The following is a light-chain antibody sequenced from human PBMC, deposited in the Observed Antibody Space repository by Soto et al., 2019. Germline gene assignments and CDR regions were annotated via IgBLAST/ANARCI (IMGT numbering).Light chain of an antibody. Sequence: EIVMTQSPATLSVSQGERATLSCRASQRVSSNLAWYQQKPGQAPRLLIYGASTRATGIPARFSGSGSGTEFTLTISSLQSEDFAVYYCQQYNNWPPSITFGQGTRLEIK. V-gene: IGKV3-15*01. CDR2: GAS. CDR1: QRVSSN. CDR3: QQYNNWPPSIT. J-gene: IGKJ5*01.